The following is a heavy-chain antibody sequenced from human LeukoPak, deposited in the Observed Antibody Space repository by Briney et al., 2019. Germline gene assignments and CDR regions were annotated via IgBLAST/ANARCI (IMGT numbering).Heavy chain of an antibody. D-gene: IGHD5-12*01. Sequence: GGSLRLSCAASGFTFSSYWMSWVRQAPGKGLEWVGRIKSKTDGGTTDYAAPVKGRFTISRDDSKNTLYLQMNSLKTEDTAVYYCTTSGYDVYGDYVDYWGQGTLVTVSS. CDR1: GFTFSSYW. J-gene: IGHJ4*02. V-gene: IGHV3-15*01. CDR2: IKSKTDGGTT. CDR3: TTSGYDVYGDYVDY.